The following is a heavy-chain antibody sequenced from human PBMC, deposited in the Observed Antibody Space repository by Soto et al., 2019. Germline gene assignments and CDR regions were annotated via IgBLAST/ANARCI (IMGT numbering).Heavy chain of an antibody. D-gene: IGHD5-12*01. CDR2: ICRSHSAI. J-gene: IGHJ5*02. Sequence: PSETLRLSCSASGGSISSFGMFWVRQPPGRGLEWISFICRSHSAIYYPDFVRGWFIISRDNAKNSMILQMHSVRDEAGSVSYCGGAGPNGYRPNYIETWGQGVLVTVSS. CDR1: GGSISSFG. CDR3: GGAGPNGYRPNYIET. V-gene: IGHV3-48*02.